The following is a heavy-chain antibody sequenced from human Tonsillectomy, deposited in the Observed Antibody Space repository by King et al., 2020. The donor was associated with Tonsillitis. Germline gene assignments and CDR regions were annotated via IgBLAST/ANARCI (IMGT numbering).Heavy chain of an antibody. D-gene: IGHD6-19*01. Sequence: QLVQSGAEVKKPGASVKVSCKVSGYTLTELSMHWVRQAPGKGLEWRGGFDPEDGETIYAQKFQGRVTMTEDTSTDTAYMELSSLRSEDTAVYYCAIRIAVAGTRPFDYWGQGTLVTVSS. V-gene: IGHV1-24*01. CDR1: GYTLTELS. CDR2: FDPEDGET. J-gene: IGHJ4*02. CDR3: AIRIAVAGTRPFDY.